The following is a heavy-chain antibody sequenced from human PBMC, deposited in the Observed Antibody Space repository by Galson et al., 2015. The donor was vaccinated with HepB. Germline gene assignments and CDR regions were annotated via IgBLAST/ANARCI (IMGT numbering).Heavy chain of an antibody. V-gene: IGHV3-23*01. J-gene: IGHJ4*02. CDR1: GFTFNYHA. CDR3: AKDYSPYYDRWGSYSDLYYFDY. CDR2: ISGSGSST. Sequence: SLRLSCAASGFTFNYHAMNWVRQAPGKGLEWVASISGSGSSTYYADSVKGRFNISRDNSLDTVDLQMDSLRVDDTAVYYCAKDYSPYYDRWGSYSDLYYFDYWGQGTLVSVSS. D-gene: IGHD3-22*01.